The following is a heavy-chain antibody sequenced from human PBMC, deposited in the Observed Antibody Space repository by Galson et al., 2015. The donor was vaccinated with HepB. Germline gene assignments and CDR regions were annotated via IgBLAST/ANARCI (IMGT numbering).Heavy chain of an antibody. CDR3: ARDSGAYCGGDCYSYYYYYYGLDV. J-gene: IGHJ6*02. Sequence: SLRLSCAASGFTFSSYWMSWVRQAPGKGLEWVANTKQDGSEKYYVDSVKGRFTISRDNAKNSLYLQMNSLRAEDTAVYYCARDSGAYCGGDCYSYYYYYYGLDVWGQGTTVTVSS. D-gene: IGHD2-21*02. CDR2: TKQDGSEK. CDR1: GFTFSSYW. V-gene: IGHV3-7*03.